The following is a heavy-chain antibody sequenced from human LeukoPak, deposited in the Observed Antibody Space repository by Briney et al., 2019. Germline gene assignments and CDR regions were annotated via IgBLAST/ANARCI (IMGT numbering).Heavy chain of an antibody. CDR3: ARGGVEMATITPYAFDI. Sequence: ASVKVSCKASGYTFTGYYMHWVRQAPGQGLEWMGWINPNSGGTNYAQKFQGRVTMTRDTSISTAYMELSRLRSDDTAVYYCARGGVEMATITPYAFDIWGQGTMVTVSS. D-gene: IGHD5-24*01. V-gene: IGHV1-2*02. CDR2: INPNSGGT. CDR1: GYTFTGYY. J-gene: IGHJ3*02.